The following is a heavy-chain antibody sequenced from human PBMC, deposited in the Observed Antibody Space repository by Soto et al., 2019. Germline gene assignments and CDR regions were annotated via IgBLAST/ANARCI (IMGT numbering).Heavy chain of an antibody. CDR3: ARDPSIVVVVAATPRSYYGMDV. CDR1: GYTFISYA. Sequence: GASVKVSCKASGYTFISYAMHWVRQAPGQRPEWMGWINAGNGNTKYSQKSQGRVTITRDTSASTAYMELSSLRSEDTAVYYCARDPSIVVVVAATPRSYYGMDVWGQGTTVTVSS. CDR2: INAGNGNT. V-gene: IGHV1-3*01. D-gene: IGHD2-15*01. J-gene: IGHJ6*02.